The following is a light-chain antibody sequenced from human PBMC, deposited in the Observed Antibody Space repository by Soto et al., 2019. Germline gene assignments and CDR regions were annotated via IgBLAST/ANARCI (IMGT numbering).Light chain of an antibody. CDR2: KIN. V-gene: IGLV1-47*01. J-gene: IGLJ2*01. CDR1: NSNIGVNN. Sequence: QTVVTQPPSASGTPGQRVTISCAGSNSNIGVNNVYWYQQLPGTAPKLLIYKINQRPSGVPDRFSGSKSGTSASLAVSGLRSEDEADYYCAVWDDNLSGVVFGGGTKVTGL. CDR3: AVWDDNLSGVV.